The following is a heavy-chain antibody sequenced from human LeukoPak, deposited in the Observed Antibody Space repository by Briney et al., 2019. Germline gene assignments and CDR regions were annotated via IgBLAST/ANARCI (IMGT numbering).Heavy chain of an antibody. J-gene: IGHJ6*03. CDR2: IYITGST. V-gene: IGHV4-4*07. CDR3: ARHSGTFYYYYYMDV. CDR1: GGSITSYY. D-gene: IGHD1-26*01. Sequence: TSETLSLTCTVSGGSITSYYWSWIRQPAGKGLEWIGRIYITGSTTYNPSLKSRVTMSLDTSKNQFSLKLSSVTAADTAVYYCARHSGTFYYYYYMDVWGKGTSVTVPS.